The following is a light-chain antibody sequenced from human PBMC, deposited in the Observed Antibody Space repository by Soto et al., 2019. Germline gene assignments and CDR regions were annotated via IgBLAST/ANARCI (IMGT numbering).Light chain of an antibody. CDR3: QQRSNWPCT. CDR2: DAS. CDR1: QSVSSY. V-gene: IGKV3-11*01. Sequence: EIVLTQSPATLSLSPGERATLSCRASQSVSSYLAWYQQKPGQAPRLLIYDASNRAPGIPARFSGSGSGTDFTLTISSLEPEDFAVYYCQQRSNWPCTFGPGTKVDIK. J-gene: IGKJ3*01.